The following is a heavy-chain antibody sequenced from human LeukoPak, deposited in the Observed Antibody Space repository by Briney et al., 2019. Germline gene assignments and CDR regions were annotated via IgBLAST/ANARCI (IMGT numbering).Heavy chain of an antibody. CDR2: INHSGST. CDR1: GGSFSGYY. D-gene: IGHD1-26*01. J-gene: IGHJ5*02. V-gene: IGHV4-34*01. Sequence: SETLSLTCAVYGGSFSGYYRSWIRQPPGKGLEWIGEINHSGSTNYNPSLKSRVTISVDTSKNQFSLKLSSVTAADTAVYYCARGCQLNSGSFAYNWSDPWGQGTLVTVSS. CDR3: ARGCQLNSGSFAYNWSDP.